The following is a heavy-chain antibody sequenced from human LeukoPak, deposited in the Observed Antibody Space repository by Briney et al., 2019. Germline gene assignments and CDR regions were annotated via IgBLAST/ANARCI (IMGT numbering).Heavy chain of an antibody. CDR3: AKRFAAAGTYFFDY. CDR2: ISGSGDST. Sequence: GGSLRLSCAASGFSFSFSNMNWVRQAPGQGLEWVSTISGSGDSTYYAASVKGRFTVSRDNSKNTLFLQMNNLRAEDTAVYYCAKRFAAAGTYFFDYWGQGTLVTVSS. V-gene: IGHV3-23*01. CDR1: GFSFSFSN. D-gene: IGHD6-13*01. J-gene: IGHJ4*02.